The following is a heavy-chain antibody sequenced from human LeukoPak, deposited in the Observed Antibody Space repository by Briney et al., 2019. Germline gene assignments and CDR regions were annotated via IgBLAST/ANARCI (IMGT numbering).Heavy chain of an antibody. Sequence: SPSQTLSLTCAGSGGSISSGGYSWSWIRQPPGKGLEWIGYIYHSGSTYYNPSLKSRVTISLDRSKNQFSLKLSSVTAADTAVYYFARVVNVIVVGGGKGEDYFDYWGQGTLVTVSS. D-gene: IGHD2-15*01. J-gene: IGHJ4*02. V-gene: IGHV4-30-2*01. CDR3: ARVVNVIVVGGGKGEDYFDY. CDR1: GGSISSGGYS. CDR2: IYHSGST.